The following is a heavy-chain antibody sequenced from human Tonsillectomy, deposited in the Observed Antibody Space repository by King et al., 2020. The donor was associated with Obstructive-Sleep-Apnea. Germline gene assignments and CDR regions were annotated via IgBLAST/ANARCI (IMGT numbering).Heavy chain of an antibody. J-gene: IGHJ4*02. Sequence: QLVQSGGGLVQPGRSLRLSCAASGFTFDDYAMHWVRQAPGKGLEWVSGISWHSGRIGYGDSLKGRFTISRDKAKNSLFLQMNSLRTEDTALYYCAKDLSSGWYGPVDYWGQGTLVTVSS. CDR1: GFTFDDYA. CDR3: AKDLSSGWYGPVDY. V-gene: IGHV3-9*01. D-gene: IGHD6-19*01. CDR2: ISWHSGRI.